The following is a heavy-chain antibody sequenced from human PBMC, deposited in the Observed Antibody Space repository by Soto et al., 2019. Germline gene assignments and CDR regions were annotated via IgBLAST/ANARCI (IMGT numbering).Heavy chain of an antibody. Sequence: QVRLVQSGAEVKSPGTSVKVSCQTSGYTFADYSIHWVRQAPGQGLEYMGNIDPSTGTSDSAPTLQGRISMTTDASTSTVYMELNNLRSADTAVYYCARLSRITFIVNWGQGTLVTVSS. CDR1: GYTFADYS. J-gene: IGHJ4*02. CDR2: IDPSTGTS. V-gene: IGHV1-46*04. D-gene: IGHD3-10*01. CDR3: ARLSRITFIVN.